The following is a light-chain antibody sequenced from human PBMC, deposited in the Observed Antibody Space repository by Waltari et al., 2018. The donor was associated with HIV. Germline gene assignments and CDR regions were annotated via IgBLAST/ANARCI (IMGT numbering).Light chain of an antibody. J-gene: IGLJ2*01. CDR1: SSDVGNYNL. Sequence: QSALAQPASVSDSPGQSITISCTGTSSDVGNYNLVSWYQQHPGKVPQLIIYEVTKRPSWVSNRFSGSKSGNTASLTISGLQAEDEADYYCCSYAASRSVVFGGGTKLTVL. V-gene: IGLV2-23*02. CDR3: CSYAASRSVV. CDR2: EVT.